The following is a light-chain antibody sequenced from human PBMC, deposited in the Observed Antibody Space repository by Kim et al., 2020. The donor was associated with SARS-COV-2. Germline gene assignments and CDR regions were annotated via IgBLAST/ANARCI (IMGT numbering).Light chain of an antibody. CDR3: QVWDRTSDRV. V-gene: IGLV3-21*04. J-gene: IGLJ3*02. Sequence: VAPVKTACITCGGDNNGAKSWHWYQQKPGQAPVVVIYYDSGRPSGIPERFSGSNSGNTATLTISRVEAGDEADYYCQVWDRTSDRVFGGGTQLTVL. CDR1: NNGAKS. CDR2: YDS.